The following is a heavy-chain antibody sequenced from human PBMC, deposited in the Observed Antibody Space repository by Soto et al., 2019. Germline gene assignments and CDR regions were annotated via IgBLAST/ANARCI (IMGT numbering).Heavy chain of an antibody. Sequence: QVQLQESGPGLVKPSQTLSLTCTVSGGSISSGGYYWSWIRQHPGKGLEWIGYIYYSGSTYYNPSHKRRVTISVDTSKNQFSLKLSSVTAADTAVYYCARVGMGYGSGSYYQYYGMDVWGQGTTVTVSS. CDR3: ARVGMGYGSGSYYQYYGMDV. CDR1: GGSISSGGYY. D-gene: IGHD3-10*01. CDR2: IYYSGST. J-gene: IGHJ6*02. V-gene: IGHV4-31*03.